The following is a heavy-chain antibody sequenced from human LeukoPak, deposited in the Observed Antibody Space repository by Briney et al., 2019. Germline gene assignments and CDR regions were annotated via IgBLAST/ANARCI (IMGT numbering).Heavy chain of an antibody. J-gene: IGHJ4*02. D-gene: IGHD1-26*01. V-gene: IGHV3-33*01. Sequence: PGGSLRLSCVASGFPFSSYGMHWVRQAPGRGLEWVAVIWYDGSNKYYADSMKGRFTISRDNSKNTPYLQMNSLRAEDTGVYYCARAVGPFDYWGQGTLVTVSS. CDR3: ARAVGPFDY. CDR2: IWYDGSNK. CDR1: GFPFSSYG.